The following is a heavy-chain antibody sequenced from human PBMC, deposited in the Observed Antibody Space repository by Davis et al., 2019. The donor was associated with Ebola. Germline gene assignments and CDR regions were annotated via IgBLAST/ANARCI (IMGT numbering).Heavy chain of an antibody. CDR1: GGSFSGYY. J-gene: IGHJ6*02. CDR3: ARVAGSYYYGMDV. CDR2: INHSGST. V-gene: IGHV4-34*01. D-gene: IGHD1-26*01. Sequence: SETLSLTCAVYGGSFSGYYWSWIRQPPGKGLEWIGEINHSGSTNYNPSLKSRVTISVDTSKNQFSLKLSSVTAADTAVYYCARVAGSYYYGMDVWGQGTTVTVSS.